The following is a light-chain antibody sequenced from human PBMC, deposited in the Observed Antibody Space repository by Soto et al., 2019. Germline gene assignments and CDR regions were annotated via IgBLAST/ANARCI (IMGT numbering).Light chain of an antibody. CDR2: RNN. CDR1: SSNIGSNY. V-gene: IGLV1-47*01. CDR3: AACDDSLSAYYV. Sequence: QSVLTQPPSASGTPGQRVTISCSGSSSNIGSNYVYWYQQLPGTAPNLLIYRNNQRRSGVPDRFSGSKSGTSASLAISGLRSEDEADYYCAACDDSLSAYYVSGTGTKVTVL. J-gene: IGLJ1*01.